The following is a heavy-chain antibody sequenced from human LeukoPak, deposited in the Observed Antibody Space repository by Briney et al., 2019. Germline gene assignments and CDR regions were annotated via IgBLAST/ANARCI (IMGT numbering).Heavy chain of an antibody. CDR2: ISSSGSTI. V-gene: IGHV3-11*01. CDR1: GFTFSDYY. D-gene: IGHD3-3*01. J-gene: IGHJ4*02. Sequence: GGSLRLSCAASGFTFSDYYMSWIRQAPGKGLEWVSYISSSGSTIYYADSVKGRFTISRDNAKNSLYLQMNSLRAEDTAVYYCARVRFYDFWSGAFGYWGQGTLVTVSS. CDR3: ARVRFYDFWSGAFGY.